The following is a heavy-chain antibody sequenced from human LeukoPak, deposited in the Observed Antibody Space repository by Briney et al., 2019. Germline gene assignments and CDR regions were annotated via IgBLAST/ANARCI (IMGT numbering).Heavy chain of an antibody. D-gene: IGHD1-14*01. CDR2: IYSGGST. Sequence: GGSLRLSCAASGFTVSSNYMSWVRQAPGKGLEWVSVIYSGGSTYYADSVKGRFTISRDNSKNTMYLQMNSLRAEDTAVYYCARDRVGSNPGYYYYYYGMDVWGQGTTVTVSS. V-gene: IGHV3-53*01. CDR3: ARDRVGSNPGYYYYYYGMDV. CDR1: GFTVSSNY. J-gene: IGHJ6*02.